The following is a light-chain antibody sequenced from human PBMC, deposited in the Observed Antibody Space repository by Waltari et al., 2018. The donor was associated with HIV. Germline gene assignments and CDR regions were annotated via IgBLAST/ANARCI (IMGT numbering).Light chain of an antibody. J-gene: IGKJ2*01. Sequence: DIQMTQSPSSLSASVGDSVTITCRASQVISNSLAWYQQKPGKAPKLPIFDASRLESGVPSRFSGSGGGADFTLTITTLQAEDFATYFCQQYYNIPRTFGQGTEVEV. CDR3: QQYYNIPRT. CDR2: DAS. V-gene: IGKV1-NL1*01. CDR1: QVISNS.